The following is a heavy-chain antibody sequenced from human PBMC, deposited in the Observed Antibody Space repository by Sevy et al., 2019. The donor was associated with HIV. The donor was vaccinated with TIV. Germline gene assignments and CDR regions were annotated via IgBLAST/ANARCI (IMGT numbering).Heavy chain of an antibody. CDR3: ARGGSYYDQKGVFDY. CDR2: INHSGST. D-gene: IGHD1-26*01. V-gene: IGHV4-34*01. Sequence: SETLSLTCAAYGGSFSGYYWSWIRQPPGKGLEWIGEINHSGSTNYNPSLKSRVTISVDTSKNQFSLRLSAVTAADTAVYYCARGGSYYDQKGVFDYWGQGTLVTVSS. CDR1: GGSFSGYY. J-gene: IGHJ4*02.